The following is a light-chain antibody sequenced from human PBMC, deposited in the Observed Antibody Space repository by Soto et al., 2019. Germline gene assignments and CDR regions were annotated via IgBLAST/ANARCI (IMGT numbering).Light chain of an antibody. CDR1: QGIRND. V-gene: IGKV1-17*01. Sequence: DIQMTQSPSSLSASVGDRVTITCRASQGIRNDLAWYQQKPGKAAKRLIYAASSLPSGVPSRFSGSGSGTEFTLTISSRQPEDFATYYCLQHNNYPRTFGQGTKVDI. CDR3: LQHNNYPRT. J-gene: IGKJ1*01. CDR2: AAS.